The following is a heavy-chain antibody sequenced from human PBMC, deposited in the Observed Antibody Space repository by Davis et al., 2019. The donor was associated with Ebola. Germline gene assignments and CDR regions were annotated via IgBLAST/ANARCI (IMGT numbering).Heavy chain of an antibody. J-gene: IGHJ4*02. CDR2: VSGSGGHT. D-gene: IGHD2-15*01. V-gene: IGHV3-23*01. Sequence: GESLKISCAASGFTFSNYDMSWVRQVPGKGLEWVSSVSGSGGHTHYSDSVRGRFTISRDNSKNTLYLQMNSLRAEDTATYYCARYCHYPDCSYFDCWGQGTVVAVSS. CDR3: ARYCHYPDCSYFDC. CDR1: GFTFSNYD.